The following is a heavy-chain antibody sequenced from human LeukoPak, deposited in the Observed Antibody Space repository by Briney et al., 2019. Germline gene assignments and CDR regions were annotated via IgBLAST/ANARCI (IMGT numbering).Heavy chain of an antibody. CDR1: GGSFSGYY. V-gene: IGHV4-34*01. J-gene: IGHJ4*02. D-gene: IGHD5-12*01. CDR2: INDSANT. CDR3: ARGLGDSGYDFLVY. Sequence: PSDTLSLTCAVYGGSFSGYYWNWIRQPPGGGLEWIGEINDSANTNDNPSLKSRVTLSVDTTKNQFSLKLSSVTAADSAIYYCARGLGDSGYDFLVYWGQGSLVTVSS.